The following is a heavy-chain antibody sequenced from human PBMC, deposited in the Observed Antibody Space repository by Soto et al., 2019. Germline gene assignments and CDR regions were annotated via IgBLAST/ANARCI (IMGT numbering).Heavy chain of an antibody. D-gene: IGHD3-9*01. J-gene: IGHJ4*02. Sequence: SETLSLTCTVSGGSISSSSYYWGWIRQPPGKGLEWIGSIYYSGSTYYNPSLKSRVTISVDTSKTQFSLKLSSVTAADTAVYYCARVSYDILSGYFDYWGQGTLVTVSS. CDR3: ARVSYDILSGYFDY. V-gene: IGHV4-39*01. CDR1: GGSISSSSYY. CDR2: IYYSGST.